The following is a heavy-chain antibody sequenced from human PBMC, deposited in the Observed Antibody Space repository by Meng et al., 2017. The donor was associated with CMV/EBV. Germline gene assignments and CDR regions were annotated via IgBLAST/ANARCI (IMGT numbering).Heavy chain of an antibody. CDR1: GGSFSGYY. CDR3: ARGLMVRGSRVNWFDP. CDR2: INHNGST. D-gene: IGHD3-10*01. Sequence: QAQLQQWRAGLLKPSETISLTCAGYGGSFSGYYWSWIRQPPGKGLEWIGEINHNGSTNYNPSLKNRVTISVDTSKNQFSLKLSSVTAADTAVYYCARGLMVRGSRVNWFDPWGQGTLVTVSS. V-gene: IGHV4-34*01. J-gene: IGHJ5*02.